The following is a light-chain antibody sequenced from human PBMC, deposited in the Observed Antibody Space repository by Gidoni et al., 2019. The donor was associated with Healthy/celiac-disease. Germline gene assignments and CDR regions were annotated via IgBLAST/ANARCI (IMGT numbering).Light chain of an antibody. J-gene: IGKJ2*01. Sequence: EIVMKQSPATLSVPPGERATLSCRASQSVSSNLAWYQQKPGQSPRLLIYGASTRATGIPARFSGSGSGTEFTLTISSLQSEDFAVYYCQQYNNWPYTFGQGTKLEIK. V-gene: IGKV3-15*01. CDR3: QQYNNWPYT. CDR2: GAS. CDR1: QSVSSN.